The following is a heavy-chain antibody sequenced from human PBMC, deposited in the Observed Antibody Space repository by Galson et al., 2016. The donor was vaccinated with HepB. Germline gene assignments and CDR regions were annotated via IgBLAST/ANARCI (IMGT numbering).Heavy chain of an antibody. CDR3: ARSITALRYYGMDV. CDR1: GYDFSTYW. J-gene: IGHJ6*02. D-gene: IGHD3-3*01. CDR2: IYPGDSES. V-gene: IGHV5-51*01. Sequence: QSGAEVKEPGESLKISCKGSGYDFSTYWIAWVRQMPGKGLEWMGVIYPGDSESRYSPSFHGQVTISADKSINTAYLQLGRLKASDTATYYCARSITALRYYGMDVWGQGTTVTVSS.